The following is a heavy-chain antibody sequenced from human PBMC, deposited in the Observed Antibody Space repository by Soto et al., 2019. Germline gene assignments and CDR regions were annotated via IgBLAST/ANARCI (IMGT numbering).Heavy chain of an antibody. CDR1: GFTFSDYA. Sequence: GGSLRLSCAASGFTFSDYAMHWVRQAPGKGLEWVAIISFGGSNEHYADSVQGRFTISRDNSENTLYLQMNSLRADDTAVYYCARPAATVIFYSGMDVWGQGTTVTVSS. CDR2: ISFGGSNE. J-gene: IGHJ6*02. CDR3: ARPAATVIFYSGMDV. D-gene: IGHD4-17*01. V-gene: IGHV3-30-3*01.